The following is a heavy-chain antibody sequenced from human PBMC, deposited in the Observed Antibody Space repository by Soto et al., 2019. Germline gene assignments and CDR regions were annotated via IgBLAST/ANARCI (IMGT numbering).Heavy chain of an antibody. V-gene: IGHV3-23*01. CDR1: GFTFSTYA. CDR3: SKDRPRRNAGYFFDY. Sequence: EVQLLESGGKLVQPGGSLTLSCAASGFTFSTYAMAWVRQAPGKGLECVSGVSASGLSTDYADPVKGWFYISRDNSKNTVPLHMNGLRAEDTALYYFSKDRPRRNAGYFFDYLGQGTPFTVSS. J-gene: IGHJ4*02. CDR2: VSASGLST. D-gene: IGHD1-1*01.